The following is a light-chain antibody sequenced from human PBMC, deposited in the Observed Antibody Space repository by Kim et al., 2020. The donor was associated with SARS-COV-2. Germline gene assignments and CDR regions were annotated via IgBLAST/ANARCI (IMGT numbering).Light chain of an antibody. J-gene: IGKJ4*01. CDR2: AAS. Sequence: ASVGDRVTIPCRASQSISSYLNWYQQKPGKAPKLLIYAASSLQSGVPSRCSGSGSGTDFTLTISSLQPEDFATYYCQQSYSTPGVTFGGGTKLEIK. CDR3: QQSYSTPGVT. CDR1: QSISSY. V-gene: IGKV1-39*01.